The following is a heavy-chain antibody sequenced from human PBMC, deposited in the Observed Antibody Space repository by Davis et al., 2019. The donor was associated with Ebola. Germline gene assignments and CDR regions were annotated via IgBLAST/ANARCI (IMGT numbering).Heavy chain of an antibody. CDR3: ARGLGFLEWLSSVYYYYGMDV. CDR2: INAGNGNT. V-gene: IGHV1-3*01. Sequence: AASVKVSCKASGYTFTSYYMHWVRQAPGQGLEWMGWINAGNGNTKYSQKFQGRVTITRDTSASTAYMELSSLRSEDTAVYYCARGLGFLEWLSSVYYYYGMDVWGQGTTVTVSS. J-gene: IGHJ6*02. D-gene: IGHD3-3*02. CDR1: GYTFTSYY.